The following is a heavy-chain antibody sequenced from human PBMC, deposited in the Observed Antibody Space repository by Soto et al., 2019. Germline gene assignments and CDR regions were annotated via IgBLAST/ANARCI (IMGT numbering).Heavy chain of an antibody. J-gene: IGHJ6*02. CDR3: ASDPPATRHGMDV. V-gene: IGHV3-53*02. CDR1: GFTVSSNY. Sequence: EVQLVETGGVLIKPGGSLRLSCAASGFTVSSNYMSWVRQAPGKGLEWVSGIYSGGSTDYADSVRGRFTISRDNSKTTLYLPRKSLRAEETAVYDCASDPPATRHGMDVWGQGTTVTVSS. CDR2: IYSGGST.